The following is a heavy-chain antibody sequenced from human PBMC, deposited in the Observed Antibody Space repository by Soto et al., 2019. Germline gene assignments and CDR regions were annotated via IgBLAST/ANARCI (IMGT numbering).Heavy chain of an antibody. J-gene: IGHJ5*02. D-gene: IGHD2-21*02. Sequence: VKVSCKASGGTFSSYTISWVRQAPGQGLEWMGRIIPILGIANYAQKFQGRVTITADKSTSTAYMELSSLRSEDTAVYYCARTEDVTPPGFDPWGQGTLVTVSS. CDR2: IIPILGIA. CDR1: GGTFSSYT. V-gene: IGHV1-69*02. CDR3: ARTEDVTPPGFDP.